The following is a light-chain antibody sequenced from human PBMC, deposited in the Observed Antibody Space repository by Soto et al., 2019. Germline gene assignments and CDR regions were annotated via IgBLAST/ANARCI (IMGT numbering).Light chain of an antibody. CDR3: PQRSNWPIT. Sequence: EIVLTQSPATLSLSPGERATLSCRASQSVSSYLAWYQQKPGQAPRLLIYDASNRATGIPARFSGSGSGTDFTFTISSLEPEDFAVYYCPQRSNWPITFGQGTRLEIK. CDR1: QSVSSY. V-gene: IGKV3-11*01. CDR2: DAS. J-gene: IGKJ5*01.